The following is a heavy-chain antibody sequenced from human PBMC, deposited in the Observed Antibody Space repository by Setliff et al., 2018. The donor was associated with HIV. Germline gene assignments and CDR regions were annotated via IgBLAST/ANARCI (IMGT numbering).Heavy chain of an antibody. Sequence: SQTLSPTCAVYGRSFSSYYWIWTRQPPGKGLEWIEETNHRGSTAYNPSIKIRGTISLDTSKHQFYLKLNSVTAADTSIYYCTRGGPTVAYGVDVWGQGTTVTVSS. CDR2: TNHRGST. V-gene: IGHV4-34*01. J-gene: IGHJ6*02. CDR1: GRSFSSYY. D-gene: IGHD4-17*01. CDR3: TRGGPTVAYGVDV.